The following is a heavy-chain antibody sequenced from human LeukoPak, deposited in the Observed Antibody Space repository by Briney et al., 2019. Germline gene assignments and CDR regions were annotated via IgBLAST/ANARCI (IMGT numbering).Heavy chain of an antibody. V-gene: IGHV3-30*04. CDR3: ATSGSYRFDY. CDR2: ISYDGNDK. CDR1: GFTFRTYG. J-gene: IGHJ4*02. D-gene: IGHD1-26*01. Sequence: GGSLRLSCAASGFTFRTYGMHWLRQAPGKGPEWVTFISYDGNDKKYGASVKGRFTVSRDNAKNSLYLQMNSLRVEDTAIYYCATSGSYRFDYWGQGTLVTVSS.